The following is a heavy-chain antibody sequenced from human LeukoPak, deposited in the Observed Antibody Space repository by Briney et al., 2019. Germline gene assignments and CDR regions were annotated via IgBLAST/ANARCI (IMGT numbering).Heavy chain of an antibody. J-gene: IGHJ3*02. V-gene: IGHV1-46*01. Sequence: ASVKVSCKASGYTFTSYYMHWVRQAPGEGLEWMGIIIPSGGSASYAQKFQGRVTMTRDTSTSTVYMELSSLRSEDTAVYYCARTLYYYDSSAYYPGAFDIRGQGTMVTVSS. CDR1: GYTFTSYY. D-gene: IGHD3-22*01. CDR2: IIPSGGSA. CDR3: ARTLYYYDSSAYYPGAFDI.